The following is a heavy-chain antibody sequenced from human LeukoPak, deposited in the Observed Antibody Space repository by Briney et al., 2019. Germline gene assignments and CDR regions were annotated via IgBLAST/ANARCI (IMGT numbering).Heavy chain of an antibody. CDR2: ISSTGTPI. Sequence: PGGSLRLSCTASGITFSSSEMNWVRRAPGKGLEWVSYISSTGTPIFYAASVKGRFAISRDNAKNSLYLQMNSLRAEDTALYYCAREDTVDAFDIWGQGTMVTVSS. V-gene: IGHV3-48*03. CDR1: GITFSSSE. D-gene: IGHD4-17*01. CDR3: AREDTVDAFDI. J-gene: IGHJ3*02.